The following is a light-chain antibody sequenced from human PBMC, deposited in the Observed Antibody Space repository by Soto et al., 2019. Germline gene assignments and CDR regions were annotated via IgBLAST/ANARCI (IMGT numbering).Light chain of an antibody. J-gene: IGLJ2*01. CDR1: SSDVGGYSY. CDR3: SSYRSRRPVV. V-gene: IGLV2-14*01. CDR2: EVS. Sequence: QSALTQPASVSGSPGQSITISCTGTSSDVGGYSYVSWYQQHPGKAPKLLIYEVSHRPSGVSSRFSGSKSGNTASLTISGLQAEDEADYFCSSYRSRRPVVFGGGTKLTVL.